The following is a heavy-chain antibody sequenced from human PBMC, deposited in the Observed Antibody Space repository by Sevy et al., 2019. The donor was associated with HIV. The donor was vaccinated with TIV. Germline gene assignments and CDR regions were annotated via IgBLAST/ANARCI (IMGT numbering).Heavy chain of an antibody. D-gene: IGHD6-13*01. V-gene: IGHV3-23*01. CDR3: AFTTIAAAGTLGEDAFDI. Sequence: GGSLRLSCAASGFTFSSYAMSWVRQAPGKGLEWVSAISGSGGSTYYADSVKGRFTISRDNSKNTLYLQMNSLRAEDTAVYYCAFTTIAAAGTLGEDAFDIWGQGTMVTVSS. CDR2: ISGSGGST. J-gene: IGHJ3*02. CDR1: GFTFSSYA.